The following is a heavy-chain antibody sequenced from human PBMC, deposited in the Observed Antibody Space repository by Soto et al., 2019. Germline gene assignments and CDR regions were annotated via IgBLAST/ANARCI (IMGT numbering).Heavy chain of an antibody. J-gene: IGHJ4*02. CDR3: AKGGWYTTSSRSDC. CDR2: MSYDGRNQ. CDR1: GFTLSGVD. D-gene: IGHD6-6*01. Sequence: QVQLVESGGGVVQPGTSLRLSCSASGFTLSGVDMHWVRQAPGKGLGWVGVMSYDGRNQYYADSVRGRFTVSRDSSKSTLYLQMNSLRTEAAAVYYCAKGGWYTTSSRSDCWGQGTLVTVSS. V-gene: IGHV3-30*18.